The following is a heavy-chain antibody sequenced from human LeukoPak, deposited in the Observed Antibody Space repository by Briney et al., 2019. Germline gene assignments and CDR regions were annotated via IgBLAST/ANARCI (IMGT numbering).Heavy chain of an antibody. J-gene: IGHJ4*02. Sequence: ASVKVSCKASGYTFTSYDINWVRQATGQGLEWMGWINPNSGGTNYAQKFQGRVTMTRDTSISTAYMELSRLRSDDTAVYYCARDRTKYCRSTSCPLVYWGQGTLVTVSS. CDR2: INPNSGGT. V-gene: IGHV1-2*02. CDR3: ARDRTKYCRSTSCPLVY. D-gene: IGHD2-2*01. CDR1: GYTFTSYD.